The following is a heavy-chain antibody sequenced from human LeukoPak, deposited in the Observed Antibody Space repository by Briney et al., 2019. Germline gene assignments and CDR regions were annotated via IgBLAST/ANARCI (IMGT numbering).Heavy chain of an antibody. J-gene: IGHJ4*02. Sequence: SVKVSCKASGYTFTRYYMHWVRQAPGQGLEWMGRIIPILGIANYAQKFQGRVTITADKSTSTAYMELSSLRSEDTAVYYCARGHYDMKVWGQGTLVTVSS. D-gene: IGHD3-22*01. CDR1: GYTFTRYY. CDR3: ARGHYDMKV. CDR2: IIPILGIA. V-gene: IGHV1-69*04.